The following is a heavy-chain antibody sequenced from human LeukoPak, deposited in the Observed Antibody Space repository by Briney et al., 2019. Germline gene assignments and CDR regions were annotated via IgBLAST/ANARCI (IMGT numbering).Heavy chain of an antibody. CDR1: GFTVSSNY. V-gene: IGHV3-66*01. J-gene: IGHJ4*02. D-gene: IGHD1-7*01. Sequence: GGSLRLSCAASGFTVSSNYMSWVRQAPGKGLEWVSVIYSGGSTYYADSVKGRFTISRDNSKNTLYLQMNSLRAEDTAVYYCARRNWNYDPYFDYWGQGTLVTVSS. CDR2: IYSGGST. CDR3: ARRNWNYDPYFDY.